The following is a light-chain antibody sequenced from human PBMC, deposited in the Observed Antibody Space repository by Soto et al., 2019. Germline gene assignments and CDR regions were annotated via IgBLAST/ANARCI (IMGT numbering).Light chain of an antibody. CDR1: QSVSSN. Sequence: EIVMTQSPATLSVSPGERATLSCRASQSVSSNLAWYQQKPGQAPRLLIYDVSSRATGIPDRFSGSGSGTDFTLTISRLEPEDFAMYYCHQYGSSPLTFGGGTKVDIK. CDR3: HQYGSSPLT. V-gene: IGKV3-20*01. CDR2: DVS. J-gene: IGKJ4*01.